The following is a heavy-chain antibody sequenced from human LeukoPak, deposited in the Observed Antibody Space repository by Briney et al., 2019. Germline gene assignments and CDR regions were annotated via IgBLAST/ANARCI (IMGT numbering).Heavy chain of an antibody. J-gene: IGHJ4*02. Sequence: ASVKVSCKASGYTFTGYYMHWVRQAPGQGLEWMGWINPNSGGTNYAQKFQGRVTMTRDTSISTAYMELSRLRSDDTAVYYCARDRYYGSGSYPYFDYWGQGTLVTVPS. D-gene: IGHD3-10*01. CDR3: ARDRYYGSGSYPYFDY. V-gene: IGHV1-2*02. CDR1: GYTFTGYY. CDR2: INPNSGGT.